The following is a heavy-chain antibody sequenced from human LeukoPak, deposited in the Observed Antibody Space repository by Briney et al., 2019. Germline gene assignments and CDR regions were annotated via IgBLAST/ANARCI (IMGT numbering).Heavy chain of an antibody. V-gene: IGHV4-59*11. CDR3: ARIRIAAAGLAFDY. D-gene: IGHD6-13*01. J-gene: IGHJ4*02. CDR1: GGSISSHY. Sequence: SETLSLTCTVSGGSISSHYWSWIRQPPGKGLEWIGYIYYSGSTNYNPSLKSRVIISVDTSKNQFSLKLSSVTAADTAVYYCARIRIAAAGLAFDYWGQGTLVTVSS. CDR2: IYYSGST.